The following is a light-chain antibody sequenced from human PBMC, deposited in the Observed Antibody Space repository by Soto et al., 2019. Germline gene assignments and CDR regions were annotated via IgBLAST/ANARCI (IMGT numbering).Light chain of an antibody. CDR3: QQYYGPRYT. Sequence: DIVMTQSPDSLAVSLGERATINCKSSQSVLYSSNSKNYLAFYQQKPGQPPKSLVYWASTRESGVPDRFSGSGSETDFTLAISSLQAEDVAVYYWQQYYGPRYTWGQGPKLQIK. J-gene: IGKJ2*01. CDR2: WAS. V-gene: IGKV4-1*01. CDR1: QSVLYSSNSKNY.